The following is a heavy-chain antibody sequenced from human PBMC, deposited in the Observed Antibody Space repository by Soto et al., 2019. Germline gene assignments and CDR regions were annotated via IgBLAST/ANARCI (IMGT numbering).Heavy chain of an antibody. CDR3: ARDLVTTLNV. CDR1: GFTFSSYG. J-gene: IGHJ4*02. V-gene: IGHV3-33*01. CDR2: IWYDGSNK. Sequence: GGSLRLSCAASGFTFSSYGMHGVRQAPGKGLEWVAVIWYDGSNKYYADSVKGRFTISRDNSKNTLYLKMNSLRAEDTAGYYCARDLVTTLNVWGQGTLVTVSS. D-gene: IGHD4-17*01.